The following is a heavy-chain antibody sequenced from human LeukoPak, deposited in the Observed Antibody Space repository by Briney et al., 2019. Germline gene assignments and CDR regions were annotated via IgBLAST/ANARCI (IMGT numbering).Heavy chain of an antibody. D-gene: IGHD3-9*01. CDR2: MNPNSGNT. J-gene: IGHJ4*02. CDR1: GYTFTSYD. V-gene: IGHV1-8*01. CDR3: ARDLEYYDILTGSFFDY. Sequence: ASVKVSCKASGYTFTSYDINWVRQATGQGLEWMGWMNPNSGNTGYAQKFQGRVTMTTDTSTSTAYMELRSLRSDDTAVYYCARDLEYYDILTGSFFDYWGQGTLVTVSS.